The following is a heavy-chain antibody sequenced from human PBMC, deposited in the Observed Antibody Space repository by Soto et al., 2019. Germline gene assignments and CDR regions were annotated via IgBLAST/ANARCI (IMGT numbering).Heavy chain of an antibody. CDR1: GGSISSSF. J-gene: IGHJ6*02. Sequence: ETLSLTCSVSGGSISSSFWSWIRQPPGKELEWIGYISYSGSTTYNPSLKSRITLSVDTSKNQFSLRVASVTAADTAVYYCARGHRAMEYYYYYGMDVWGQGTTVTVSS. CDR3: ARGHRAMEYYYYYGMDV. CDR2: ISYSGST. V-gene: IGHV4-59*01. D-gene: IGHD5-18*01.